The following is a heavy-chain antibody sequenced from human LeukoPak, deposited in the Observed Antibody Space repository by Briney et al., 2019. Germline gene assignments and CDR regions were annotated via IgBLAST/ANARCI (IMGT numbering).Heavy chain of an antibody. CDR1: GYTFTDYY. D-gene: IGHD1-26*01. J-gene: IGHJ4*02. CDR3: ARQSGTYWGLDY. Sequence: ASVKVSCKASGYTFTDYYIHWVRQAPGHGLEWLGWMNAKTGATRSAQKFRGRFTMPRDTYIGTASMEVNSLTSDDTAVYYCARQSGTYWGLDYWGQGTLVTVSS. V-gene: IGHV1-2*02. CDR2: MNAKTGAT.